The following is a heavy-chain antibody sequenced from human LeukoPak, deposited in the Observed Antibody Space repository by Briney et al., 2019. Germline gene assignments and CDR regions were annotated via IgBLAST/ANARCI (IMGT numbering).Heavy chain of an antibody. J-gene: IGHJ5*02. CDR3: ARHVRSCVSPYSASSSFDR. V-gene: IGHV4-59*08. CDR1: GGSISSYD. CDR2: IYYTGST. D-gene: IGHD2-15*01. Sequence: PSGTLSLTCTASGGSISSYDWSWIRQPPGKGLEWIGYIYYTGSTSYNPSLESRVTISVHSSNNQFSLKLSSVTAADTAVYYCARHVRSCVSPYSASSSFDRWGQGTLVTVSS.